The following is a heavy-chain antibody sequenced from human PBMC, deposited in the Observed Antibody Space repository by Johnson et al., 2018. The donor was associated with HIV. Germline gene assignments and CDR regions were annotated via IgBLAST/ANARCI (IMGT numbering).Heavy chain of an antibody. CDR3: ARDKGHAFDI. V-gene: IGHV3-30-3*01. CDR1: GFTFSRYA. Sequence: VQLVESGGGVVQPGRSLRLSCAASGFTFSRYAMHWVRRAPGKGLEWMAIISYDGSNKYYADSVKGRFTISRDNSKNTLYLQMNSLRAEDTAVYYCARDKGHAFDIWGQGTMVTVSS. CDR2: ISYDGSNK. J-gene: IGHJ3*02.